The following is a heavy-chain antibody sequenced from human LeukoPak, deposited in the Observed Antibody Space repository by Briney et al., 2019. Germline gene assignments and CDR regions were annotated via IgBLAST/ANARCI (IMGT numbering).Heavy chain of an antibody. J-gene: IGHJ4*02. D-gene: IGHD6-13*01. CDR3: ALSGSSWYPQHG. CDR1: GDSVTSSY. Sequence: SETLSLTCSVSGDSVTSSYWNWIRQPPGKGLEWIGYVSSDGTTNYNPSLRSRLTMTRDTSISTAYMELSRLRSDDTAVYYCALSGSSWYPQHGWGQGTLVTVSS. CDR2: VSSDGTT. V-gene: IGHV4-59*02.